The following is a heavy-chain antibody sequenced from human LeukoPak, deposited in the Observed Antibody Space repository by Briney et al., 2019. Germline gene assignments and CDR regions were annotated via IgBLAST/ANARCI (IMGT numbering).Heavy chain of an antibody. V-gene: IGHV1-8*01. J-gene: IGHJ6*03. Sequence: ASVKVSCKASGYTFTSYGINWVRQATGQGLEWMGWMNPNSGNTGYAQKFQGRVTMTRNTSISTAYMELSSLRSEDTAVYYCARGGIGAYYYDSSGPLGYYYYYMDVWGKGTTVTVSS. D-gene: IGHD3-22*01. CDR2: MNPNSGNT. CDR3: ARGGIGAYYYDSSGPLGYYYYYMDV. CDR1: GYTFTSYG.